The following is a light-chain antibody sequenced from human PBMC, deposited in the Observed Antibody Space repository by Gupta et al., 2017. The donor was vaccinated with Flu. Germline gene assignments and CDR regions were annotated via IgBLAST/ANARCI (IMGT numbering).Light chain of an antibody. J-gene: IGKJ1*01. V-gene: IGKV2-30*01. CDR2: QVS. CDR3: MQGSRWPWA. Sequence: VTLGQPASISCRSRQSLVYSDGNIYLHWFQQRPGQSPRRLIYQVSHRESGVPDRFSGSGSGTDFTLKISRVEAEDVGVYYCMQGSRWPWAFGQGTKVEIK. CDR1: QSLVYSDGNIY.